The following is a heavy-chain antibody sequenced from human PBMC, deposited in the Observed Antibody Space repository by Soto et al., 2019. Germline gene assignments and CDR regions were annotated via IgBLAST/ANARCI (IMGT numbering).Heavy chain of an antibody. Sequence: EVQLVESGVCLVQPGASLRLSCAASGFTLSGRSMHWVRQAPGKGLVWVSGIDNAGTDSTYADSVKGRFTSSRDNAKNMLYLQMHRLRVEDTAVYYCARGWFGPDVWGKGTTIPVSS. CDR3: ARGWFGPDV. V-gene: IGHV3-74*01. D-gene: IGHD3-10*01. J-gene: IGHJ6*04. CDR1: GFTLSGRS. CDR2: IDNAGTDS.